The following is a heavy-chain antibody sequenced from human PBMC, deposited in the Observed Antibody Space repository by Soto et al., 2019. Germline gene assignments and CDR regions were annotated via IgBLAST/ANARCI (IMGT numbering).Heavy chain of an antibody. CDR2: ISGSGGST. CDR1: GFTFSSYA. Sequence: GGSLRLSCAASGFTFSSYAMSWVRQAPGKGLEWVSAISGSGGSTYYADSVKGRFTISKDNSKNTLYLQMNSLRAEDTAVYYCAKDMTVRVVRGVIDFDYWGQGTLVTVSS. J-gene: IGHJ4*02. D-gene: IGHD3-10*01. V-gene: IGHV3-23*01. CDR3: AKDMTVRVVRGVIDFDY.